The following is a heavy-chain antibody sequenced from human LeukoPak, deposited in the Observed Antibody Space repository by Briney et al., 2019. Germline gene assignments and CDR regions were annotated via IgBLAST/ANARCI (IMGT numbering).Heavy chain of an antibody. CDR2: ISYDGSNK. V-gene: IGHV3-30*18. J-gene: IGHJ4*02. Sequence: GGSLRLSCAASGFTFSSYGMHWVRQAPGKGLEWVAVISYDGSNKYYADSVKGRFTISRDNSKNTLYLQMNSLRAEDTAVYYCAKLAATGRYYFDYWGQGTLVTVSS. CDR3: AKLAATGRYYFDY. CDR1: GFTFSSYG. D-gene: IGHD6-13*01.